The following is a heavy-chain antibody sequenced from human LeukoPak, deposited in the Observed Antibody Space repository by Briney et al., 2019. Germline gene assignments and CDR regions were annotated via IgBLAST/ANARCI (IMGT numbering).Heavy chain of an antibody. Sequence: RTGGSLRLSCSASGFTLSDYVMHWVRQAPGKGLEWVASLHYDGIKKYYAASVKGRCTISRDNSKNTVYLQMNSLRAEDTAVFYCAKDMDHDYDDYGFDYWGQGTPVTVSS. CDR2: LHYDGIKK. J-gene: IGHJ4*02. V-gene: IGHV3-30*02. CDR3: AKDMDHDYDDYGFDY. D-gene: IGHD4-17*01. CDR1: GFTLSDYV.